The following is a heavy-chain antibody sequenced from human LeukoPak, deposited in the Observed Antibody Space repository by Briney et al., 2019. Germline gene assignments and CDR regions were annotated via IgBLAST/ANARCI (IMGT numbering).Heavy chain of an antibody. Sequence: GEPLKISCKVSGYSFTNYWIGWVRQMPGKSLEWMGIIYPADSDTRYSPSFQGQVTISVDKSINTAYLQWSSLRASDTAIYYCARRLYGWYYFDYWGQGTLVTVFS. CDR3: ARRLYGWYYFDY. D-gene: IGHD6-19*01. CDR2: IYPADSDT. CDR1: GYSFTNYW. V-gene: IGHV5-51*01. J-gene: IGHJ4*02.